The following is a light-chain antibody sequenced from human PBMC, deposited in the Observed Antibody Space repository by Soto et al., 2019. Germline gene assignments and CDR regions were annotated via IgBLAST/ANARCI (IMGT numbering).Light chain of an antibody. V-gene: IGLV2-14*03. CDR3: SSYTSRYTYV. CDR1: SSDVGGYNF. Sequence: QSVLTQPASVSGSPGQSVTISCAGTSSDVGGYNFVSWYQQHPGKAPQLMIYDVSSRPSGVSNRFSGSKSGNTASLTISGLQAEDDADYYCSSYTSRYTYVFGTGTKVTVL. J-gene: IGLJ1*01. CDR2: DVS.